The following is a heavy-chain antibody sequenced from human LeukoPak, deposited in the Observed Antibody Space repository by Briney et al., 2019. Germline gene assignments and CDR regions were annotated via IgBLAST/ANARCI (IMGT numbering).Heavy chain of an antibody. D-gene: IGHD3-10*01. CDR3: AKDREWFGELNYFDY. CDR2: ISGSGGST. J-gene: IGHJ4*02. V-gene: IGHV3-23*01. CDR1: GFTFSNYW. Sequence: GGSLRVSCAASGFTFSNYWMAWVRQAPGKGLEWVSAISGSGGSTYYADSVKGRFTISRDNSKNTLYLQMNSLRAEDTAVYYCAKDREWFGELNYFDYWGQGTLVTVSS.